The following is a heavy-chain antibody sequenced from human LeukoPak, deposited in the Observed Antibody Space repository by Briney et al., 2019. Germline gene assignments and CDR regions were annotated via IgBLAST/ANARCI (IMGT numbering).Heavy chain of an antibody. J-gene: IGHJ4*02. CDR1: GYSFTSYW. Sequence: GESLKISCKGSGYSFTSYWIGWVRQMPGKGLEWMGIIYPGDSDTRHSPSFQGQVTISADKSISTAYLQWSSLKASDTAMYYCARVRDYYADYFDYWGQGTLVTISS. CDR2: IYPGDSDT. CDR3: ARVRDYYADYFDY. D-gene: IGHD3-10*01. V-gene: IGHV5-51*01.